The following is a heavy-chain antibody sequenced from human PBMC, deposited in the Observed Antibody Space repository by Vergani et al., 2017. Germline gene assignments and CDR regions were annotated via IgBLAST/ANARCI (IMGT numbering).Heavy chain of an antibody. Sequence: EVQLVESGGGLVKPGGSLRLSCAASGFTFSSYSMNWVRQAPGKGLEWVSSISSSSSSIYYADSVKGRFTISRDNANNSLYLQMNSLRAEDTAVYYCARASRVPAKFDYWGQGTLVTVSS. J-gene: IGHJ4*02. CDR2: ISSSSSSI. CDR3: ARASRVPAKFDY. CDR1: GFTFSSYS. V-gene: IGHV3-21*01. D-gene: IGHD3-10*01.